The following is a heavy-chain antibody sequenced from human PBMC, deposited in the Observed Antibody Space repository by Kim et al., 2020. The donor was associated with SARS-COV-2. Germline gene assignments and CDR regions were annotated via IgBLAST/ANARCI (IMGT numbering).Heavy chain of an antibody. V-gene: IGHV4-34*01. Sequence: STNYHPSLKSRVTISVDTSKNQFSLKLSSVTAADTAVYYCARLAVAGTDYWGQGTLVTVSS. CDR2: ST. D-gene: IGHD6-19*01. J-gene: IGHJ4*02. CDR3: ARLAVAGTDY.